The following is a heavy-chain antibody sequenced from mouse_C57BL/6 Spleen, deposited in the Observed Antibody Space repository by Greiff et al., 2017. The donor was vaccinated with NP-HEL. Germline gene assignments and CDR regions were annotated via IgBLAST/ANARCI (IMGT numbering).Heavy chain of an antibody. J-gene: IGHJ3*01. D-gene: IGHD4-1*01. CDR1: GYTFTSYW. CDR2: IDPSDSYT. CDR3: ARRLGLGAWFAY. Sequence: QVQLQQPGAELVMPGASVKLSCKASGYTFTSYWMHWVKQRPGQGLEWIGEIDPSDSYTNYNQKFKGKSTLTVDKSSSTAYMQLSSLTSEDSAVYYCARRLGLGAWFAYWGQGTLVTVS. V-gene: IGHV1-69*01.